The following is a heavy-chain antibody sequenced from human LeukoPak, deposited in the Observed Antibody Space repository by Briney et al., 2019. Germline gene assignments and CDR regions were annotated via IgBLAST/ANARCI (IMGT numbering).Heavy chain of an antibody. CDR3: ARYSGSYRGPYYYYMDV. Sequence: ASVNVSCKASGYTFTSYDINWVRQATGQGLEWMGWMNPNSGNTGYAQKFQGRVTMTRNTSISTAYMELSSLRSEDTAVYYCARYSGSYRGPYYYYMDVWGKGTTVTISS. V-gene: IGHV1-8*01. D-gene: IGHD1-26*01. CDR1: GYTFTSYD. CDR2: MNPNSGNT. J-gene: IGHJ6*03.